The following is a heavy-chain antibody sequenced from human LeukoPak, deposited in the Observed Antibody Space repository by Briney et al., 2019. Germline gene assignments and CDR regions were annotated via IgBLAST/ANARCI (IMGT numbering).Heavy chain of an antibody. CDR1: GYTFTSYY. J-gene: IGHJ5*02. CDR2: INPTGGST. V-gene: IGHV1-46*01. D-gene: IGHD1-26*01. CDR3: ARDNSVGDNAWWFDP. Sequence: ASVKVSCKASGYTFTSYYMHWVRQAPGQGLEWMGLINPTGGSTGYAQKFQGRVTMTRDMSPSTDYMELSSLRSEDTAIYYCARDNSVGDNAWWFDPWGQGTLVTVSS.